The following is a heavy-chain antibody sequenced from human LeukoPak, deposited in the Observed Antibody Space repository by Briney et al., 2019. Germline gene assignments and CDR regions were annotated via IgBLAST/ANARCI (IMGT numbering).Heavy chain of an antibody. CDR3: AKDIQARPTGFDY. Sequence: GRSLRLSCAASGFTFDDYAMHWVRPAPGKGLEWVPGISWNSGSIGYADSVKGRFTTSRDNAKNSLYLQMNSLRAEDMALYYCAKDIQARPTGFDYWGQGTLVTVSS. D-gene: IGHD6-6*01. J-gene: IGHJ4*02. CDR1: GFTFDDYA. V-gene: IGHV3-9*03. CDR2: ISWNSGSI.